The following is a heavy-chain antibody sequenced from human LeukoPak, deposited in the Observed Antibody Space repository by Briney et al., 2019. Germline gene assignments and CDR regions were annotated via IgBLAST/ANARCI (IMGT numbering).Heavy chain of an antibody. CDR3: AKDATGGRITL. CDR2: INTDGSST. Sequence: GGSLRLSCAASGFAFSSYRMHWVRQAPGKGLVWVSRINTDGSSTTYADSVKGRFTISRDDSRSSLYLQMNSLRAEDTAVYYCAKDATGGRITLGGQGTLATVSS. D-gene: IGHD1-26*01. V-gene: IGHV3-74*03. J-gene: IGHJ4*02. CDR1: GFAFSSYR.